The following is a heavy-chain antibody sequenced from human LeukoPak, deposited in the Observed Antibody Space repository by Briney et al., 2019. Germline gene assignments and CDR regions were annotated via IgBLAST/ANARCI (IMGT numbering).Heavy chain of an antibody. CDR3: ARDISDVY. V-gene: IGHV3-21*01. D-gene: IGHD1-26*01. CDR1: GFTFSSYT. Sequence: PGGSLSLSCAASGFTFSSYTMNWVRQPPGRGLEWVSFISSSSTYMLYADSAKCRFNISRDNDKNSLYLQMNSLRAEDTAVYYCARDISDVYWGEGTLVTVSS. CDR2: ISSSSTYM. J-gene: IGHJ4*02.